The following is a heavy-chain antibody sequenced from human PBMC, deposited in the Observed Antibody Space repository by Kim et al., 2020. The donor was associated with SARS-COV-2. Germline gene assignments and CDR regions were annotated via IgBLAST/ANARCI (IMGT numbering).Heavy chain of an antibody. Sequence: GGSLRLSCAASGFTFSSYDMHWVRQATGKGLEWVSAIGTAGDTYYPGSVKGRFTISRENAKNSLYLQMNSLRAGDTAVYYCARAYYGSGSYIGNWYFDLWGRGTLVTVSS. CDR3: ARAYYGSGSYIGNWYFDL. V-gene: IGHV3-13*01. D-gene: IGHD3-10*01. J-gene: IGHJ2*01. CDR2: IGTAGDT. CDR1: GFTFSSYD.